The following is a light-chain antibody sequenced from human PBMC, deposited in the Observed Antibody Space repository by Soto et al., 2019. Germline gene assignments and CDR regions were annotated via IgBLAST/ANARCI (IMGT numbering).Light chain of an antibody. J-gene: IGLJ2*01. CDR1: SGHSNYA. V-gene: IGLV4-69*01. CDR2: LNSDGSH. Sequence: QPVLTQSPSASASPGASVKLTCTLSSGHSNYAIAWHQQQPEKGPRYLMKLNSDGSHSKGDGIPDRFSGSSSGAERYLTISSLQSEDEADYYCQTWGTGAVVFGGGTKVTVL. CDR3: QTWGTGAVV.